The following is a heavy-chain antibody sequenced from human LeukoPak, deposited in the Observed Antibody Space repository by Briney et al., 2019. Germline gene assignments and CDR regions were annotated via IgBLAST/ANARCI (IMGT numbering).Heavy chain of an antibody. CDR3: ARGRGSSGWWNNWFDP. D-gene: IGHD6-19*01. CDR1: GYTFTSYD. CDR2: MNPNSGNT. Sequence: ASVKVSCKASGYTFTSYDINWVRQATGQGLEWMGWMNPNSGNTGYAQTFQGRVTITRNTSISTAYMELSSLRSEDTAVYYCARGRGSSGWWNNWFDPWGRGTLVTVSS. V-gene: IGHV1-8*03. J-gene: IGHJ5*02.